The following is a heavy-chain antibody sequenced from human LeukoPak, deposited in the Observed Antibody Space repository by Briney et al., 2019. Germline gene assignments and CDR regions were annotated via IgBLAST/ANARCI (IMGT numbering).Heavy chain of an antibody. V-gene: IGHV3-30-3*01. D-gene: IGHD5-24*01. CDR2: ISYDETNK. J-gene: IGHJ5*02. CDR1: AFTFSNYA. Sequence: GRSLRLSCAASAFTFSNYAMHWVRQTPGKGLEWVAVISYDETNKFYADSVKGRFTISRDNAKNSLYLQMNSLRDEDTAIYYCARGRDGHNKEANNWFDPWGQGTLVTASS. CDR3: ARGRDGHNKEANNWFDP.